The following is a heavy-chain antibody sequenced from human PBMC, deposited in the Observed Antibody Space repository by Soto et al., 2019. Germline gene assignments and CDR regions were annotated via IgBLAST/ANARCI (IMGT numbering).Heavy chain of an antibody. V-gene: IGHV4-59*01. CDR2: INNSGST. J-gene: IGHJ5*01. CDR3: ARVYFDWLLEPSWFDS. D-gene: IGHD3-9*01. Sequence: SETLSLTCSVSGGSISSYYWSWIRQPPGKGLEWIGYINNSGSTNYNPSLRSRVTISGDTSKNQISLKLSSVTAADTAVYYCARVYFDWLLEPSWFDSWGQGTRVTDSS. CDR1: GGSISSYY.